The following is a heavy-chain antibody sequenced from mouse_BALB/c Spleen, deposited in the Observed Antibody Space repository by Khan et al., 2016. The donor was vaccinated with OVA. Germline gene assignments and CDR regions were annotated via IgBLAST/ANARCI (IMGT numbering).Heavy chain of an antibody. CDR2: ISYSGNT. CDR3: ARIYGGDFDY. D-gene: IGHD1-1*01. CDR1: GYSITSDYA. Sequence: EVQLQESGPGLVKPSQSLSLTCTVTGYSITSDYAWNWIRQVPGNKLEWMGHISYSGNTKYNPSLKSRISITRDTSKNQFFLQLNSVTTEDTATYYCARIYGGDFDYWGQGTTLTVSS. J-gene: IGHJ2*01. V-gene: IGHV3-2*02.